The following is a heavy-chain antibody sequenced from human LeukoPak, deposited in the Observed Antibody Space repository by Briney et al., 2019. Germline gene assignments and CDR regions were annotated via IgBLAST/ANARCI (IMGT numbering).Heavy chain of an antibody. CDR1: GFTFSSYA. J-gene: IGHJ3*02. CDR3: AKDLGRNSSGWIKGAFDI. D-gene: IGHD6-19*01. CDR2: ISGSGGST. Sequence: GGSLRLSCAASGFTFSSYAMSWVRQAPGKGLEWVSAISGSGGSTYYADSVKGRFTISRDNSENTLYLQMNSLRAEDTAVYYCAKDLGRNSSGWIKGAFDIWGQGTMVTVSS. V-gene: IGHV3-23*01.